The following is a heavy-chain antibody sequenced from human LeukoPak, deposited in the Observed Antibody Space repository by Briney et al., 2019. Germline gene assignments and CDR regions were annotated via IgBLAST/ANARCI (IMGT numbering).Heavy chain of an antibody. CDR3: ARGQWEVRGIIISHFDY. CDR1: GGSISSHY. Sequence: PSETLSLTCTVSGGSISSHYWSWIRQPPGKGLEWIGYIYYSGSTNYNPSLKSRVTISVDTSKNQFSLKLTSVTAADTAVYYCARGQWEVRGIIISHFDYWGQGILVTVSP. D-gene: IGHD3-10*01. J-gene: IGHJ4*02. V-gene: IGHV4-59*11. CDR2: IYYSGST.